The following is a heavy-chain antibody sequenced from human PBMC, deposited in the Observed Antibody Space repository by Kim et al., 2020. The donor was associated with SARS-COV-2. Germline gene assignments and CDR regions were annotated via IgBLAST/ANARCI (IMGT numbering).Heavy chain of an antibody. CDR1: GFTFSSYS. J-gene: IGHJ4*02. V-gene: IGHV3-21*01. CDR3: ARPVSGSSGWVPFDY. D-gene: IGHD6-19*01. CDR2: ISSSSSYI. Sequence: GGSLRLSCAASGFTFSSYSMNWVRQAPGKGLEWVSSISSSSSYIYYADSVKGRFTISRDNAKNSLYLQMNSLRAEDTAVYYCARPVSGSSGWVPFDYWGQGALVTVSS.